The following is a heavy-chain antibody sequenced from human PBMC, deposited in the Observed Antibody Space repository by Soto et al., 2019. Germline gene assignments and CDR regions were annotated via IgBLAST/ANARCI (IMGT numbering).Heavy chain of an antibody. CDR2: IIPIFGTA. CDR3: ARDGAIFGVLKNWFDP. CDR1: GGTFSSYA. D-gene: IGHD3-3*01. J-gene: IGHJ5*02. Sequence: QVQLVQSGAEVKKPGSSVKVSCKASGGTFSSYAISWVRQAPGQGLEWMGGIIPIFGTANYAQKFQGRVTSTADESTSTAYRELSSLRSEDTAVYYCARDGAIFGVLKNWFDPWGQGTLVTVSS. V-gene: IGHV1-69*01.